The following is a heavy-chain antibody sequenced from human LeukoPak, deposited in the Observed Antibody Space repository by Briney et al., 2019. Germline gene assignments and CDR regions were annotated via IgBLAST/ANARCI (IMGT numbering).Heavy chain of an antibody. CDR1: GFTFSSYA. V-gene: IGHV3-64*01. J-gene: IGHJ4*02. Sequence: GGSLRLSCAASGFTFSSYAMHWVRQAPGKGLEYVSAISSNGGSTYYANSVKGRFTISRDNSKNTLYLQMGSLRAEDMDVYYCARDRTDGVVDAIRYYFDYWGQGTLVTVYS. CDR3: ARDRTDGVVDAIRYYFDY. CDR2: ISSNGGST. D-gene: IGHD2-8*02.